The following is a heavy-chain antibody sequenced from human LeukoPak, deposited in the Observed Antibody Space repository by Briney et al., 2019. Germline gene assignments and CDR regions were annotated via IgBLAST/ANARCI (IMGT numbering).Heavy chain of an antibody. D-gene: IGHD7-27*01. V-gene: IGHV1-2*02. Sequence: ASVKVSCKASGYTFTGYYMHWVRQAPGQGLEWMGWINPNSGGTNYAQKFQGRVTMTRDTSISTAYMELSRLRPDDTAVYYCARGSSRTGGVVYYFDYWGQGTLVTVSS. J-gene: IGHJ4*02. CDR3: ARGSSRTGGVVYYFDY. CDR2: INPNSGGT. CDR1: GYTFTGYY.